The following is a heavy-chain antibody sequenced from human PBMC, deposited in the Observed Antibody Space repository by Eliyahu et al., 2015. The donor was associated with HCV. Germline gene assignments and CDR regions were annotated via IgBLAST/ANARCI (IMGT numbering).Heavy chain of an antibody. Sequence: QVQLVQSGAEVKKPGASVKVSCKASAYTFSTSLMHWVRQAPGQXLEWMGWINVGNANTKYSQRFQGRVTITKDTSASTAYMELSSLTSADTAVYYCARGSSNAMDVWGQGTTVTVSS. CDR3: ARGSSNAMDV. CDR1: AYTFSTSL. CDR2: INVGNANT. J-gene: IGHJ6*02. V-gene: IGHV1-3*01.